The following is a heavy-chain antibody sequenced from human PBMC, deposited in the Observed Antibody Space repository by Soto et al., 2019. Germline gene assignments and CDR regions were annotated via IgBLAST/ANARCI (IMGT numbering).Heavy chain of an antibody. CDR1: ADTFNFYS. Sequence: QVRLVKSGAEVKRPGSSVKVSCKASADTFNFYSINWVRQAPGLGLEWVGRVNPILSMSNYAQRFQGGVTMTADKSTSTAYMELRSLRSEDTAIYYCASSYGSGYRAFDYWGQGALVTVSS. D-gene: IGHD3-10*01. V-gene: IGHV1-69*02. J-gene: IGHJ4*02. CDR3: ASSYGSGYRAFDY. CDR2: VNPILSMS.